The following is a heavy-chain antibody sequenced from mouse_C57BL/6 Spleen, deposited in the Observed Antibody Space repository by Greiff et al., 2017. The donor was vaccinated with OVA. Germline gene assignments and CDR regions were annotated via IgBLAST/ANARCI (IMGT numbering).Heavy chain of an antibody. CDR3: ARRGLPYAMDY. V-gene: IGHV1-52*01. J-gene: IGHJ4*01. CDR2: IDPSDSET. Sequence: QVQLQQPGAELVRPGSSVKLSCKASGYTFTSYWMHWVKQRPIQGLEWIGNIDPSDSETHYNQKFKDKATLTVDKSSSTAYMQLSSLTSEDSAVYYCARRGLPYAMDYWGQGTSGTVSS. CDR1: GYTFTSYW. D-gene: IGHD5-5*01.